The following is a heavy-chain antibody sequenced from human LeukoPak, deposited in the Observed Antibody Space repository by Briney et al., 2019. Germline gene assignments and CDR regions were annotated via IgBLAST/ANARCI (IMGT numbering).Heavy chain of an antibody. D-gene: IGHD4-17*01. J-gene: IGHJ5*02. CDR3: AREMTTVTSAGRTHWFDP. Sequence: SETLSLTCTVSGGSISSSSYYWSWIRQPPGKGLEWIGYIYYSGSTYYNPSLKSRVTISVDTSKNQFSLKLSSVTAADTAVYYCAREMTTVTSAGRTHWFDPWGQGTLVTVSS. CDR2: IYYSGST. CDR1: GGSISSSSYY. V-gene: IGHV4-30-4*08.